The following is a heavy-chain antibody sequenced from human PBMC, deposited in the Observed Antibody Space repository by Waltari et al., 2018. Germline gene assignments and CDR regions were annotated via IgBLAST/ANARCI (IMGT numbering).Heavy chain of an antibody. Sequence: EVQLVESGGGLVQPGGSLRLSCAASGFTFSSYWMSWVRQAPGKGLEWVANIKQDGSEKYYVDSVKGRFTISRDNAKNSLYLQMNSLRAEDTAVYYCARGGYSYGWAFDYWGQGTLVTVSS. J-gene: IGHJ4*02. V-gene: IGHV3-7*04. CDR3: ARGGYSYGWAFDY. CDR1: GFTFSSYW. D-gene: IGHD5-18*01. CDR2: IKQDGSEK.